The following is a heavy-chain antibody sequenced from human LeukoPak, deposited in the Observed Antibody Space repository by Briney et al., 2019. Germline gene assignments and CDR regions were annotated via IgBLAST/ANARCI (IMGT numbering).Heavy chain of an antibody. CDR2: ISAYNGNT. J-gene: IGHJ4*02. CDR1: GYTFTSYY. Sequence: ASVKVSCKASGYTFTSYYMHWVRQAPGQGLEWMGWISAYNGNTNYAQKLQGRVTMTTDTSTSTAYMELRSLRSDDTAVYYCARTPYCSSTSCYRWDYWGQGTLVTVSS. CDR3: ARTPYCSSTSCYRWDY. D-gene: IGHD2-2*01. V-gene: IGHV1-18*04.